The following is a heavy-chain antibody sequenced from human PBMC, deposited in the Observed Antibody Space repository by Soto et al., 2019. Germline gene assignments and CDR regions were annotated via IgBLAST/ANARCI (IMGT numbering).Heavy chain of an antibody. CDR1: GDSVSSNSAA. CDR3: ASDTLSRLRFLESPWGPNWFDP. D-gene: IGHD3-3*01. CDR2: TYYRSKWYN. Sequence: SPTLSLTCAISGDSVSSNSAAWNWIRQSPSRGLEWLGRTYYRSKWYNDYAVSVKSRITINPDTSKNQFSLQLNSVTPEDTAVYYCASDTLSRLRFLESPWGPNWFDPWGQGTLVTVSS. J-gene: IGHJ5*02. V-gene: IGHV6-1*01.